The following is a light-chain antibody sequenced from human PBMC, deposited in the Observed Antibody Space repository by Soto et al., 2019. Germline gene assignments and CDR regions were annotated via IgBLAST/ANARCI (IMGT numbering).Light chain of an antibody. CDR3: VSYAGGTYV. Sequence: QSALTQPPSASGSPGQSVTISCTGTSRDVGGYIFVSWYQQHPGKAPKLMIYDVNKRPSGVPDRFSGSKSDNTASLTVSGLQAEDEADYYCVSYAGGTYVFGTGTKVTVL. CDR1: SRDVGGYIF. J-gene: IGLJ1*01. V-gene: IGLV2-8*01. CDR2: DVN.